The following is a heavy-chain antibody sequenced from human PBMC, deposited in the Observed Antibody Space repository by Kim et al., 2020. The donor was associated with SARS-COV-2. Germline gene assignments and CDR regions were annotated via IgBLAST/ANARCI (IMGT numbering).Heavy chain of an antibody. CDR3: TTLVPAASMLKAFDI. D-gene: IGHD2-2*01. V-gene: IGHV3-15*01. Sequence: GGSLRLSCAASGFTFSNAWMSWVRQAPGKGLEWVGRIKSKTDGGTTDYAAPVKGRFTISRDDSKNTLYLQMNSLKTEDTAVYYCTTLVPAASMLKAFDIWGQGTMVTVSS. CDR1: GFTFSNAW. CDR2: IKSKTDGGTT. J-gene: IGHJ3*02.